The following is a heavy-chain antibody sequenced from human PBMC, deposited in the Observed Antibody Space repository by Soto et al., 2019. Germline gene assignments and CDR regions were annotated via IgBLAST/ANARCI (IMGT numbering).Heavy chain of an antibody. CDR1: GFTFSSYW. CDR2: IKQDGSEK. Sequence: GGSLRLSCAASGFTFSSYWMSWVRQAPGKGLEWVANIKQDGSEKYYVDSVKGRFTISRDNAKNSLYLQMNSLRAEDTAVYYCARARARGSSWLNYWGQGTLVTVSS. CDR3: ARARARGSSWLNY. J-gene: IGHJ4*02. D-gene: IGHD6-13*01. V-gene: IGHV3-7*03.